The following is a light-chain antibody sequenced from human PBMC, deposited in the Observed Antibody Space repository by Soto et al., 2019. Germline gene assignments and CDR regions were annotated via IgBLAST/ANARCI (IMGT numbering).Light chain of an antibody. CDR3: QHYNNWPLT. Sequence: EIVMTQSPATLSVSPGESATLSCRAIQSVSRNLAWYQQKPGQTPRLLIYATSTRATGIPARFSGSGSGTEFTLTISSLQSEDFAVYYCQHYNNWPLTFGGGTKVDIK. V-gene: IGKV3-15*01. CDR1: QSVSRN. CDR2: ATS. J-gene: IGKJ4*01.